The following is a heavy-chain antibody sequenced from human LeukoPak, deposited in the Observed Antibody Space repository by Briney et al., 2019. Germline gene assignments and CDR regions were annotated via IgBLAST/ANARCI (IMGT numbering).Heavy chain of an antibody. CDR2: IYCSGST. V-gene: IGHV4-59*01. J-gene: IGHJ4*02. CDR3: AREIGDRDGYSFDY. D-gene: IGHD5-24*01. CDR1: GGSISSYY. Sequence: SETLSLTCTVSGGSISSYYWSWIRQPPGKGLEWIGYIYCSGSTNYNPSLKSRVTISVDTSKNQFSLKLSSVTAADTAVYYCAREIGDRDGYSFDYWGQGTLVTVSS.